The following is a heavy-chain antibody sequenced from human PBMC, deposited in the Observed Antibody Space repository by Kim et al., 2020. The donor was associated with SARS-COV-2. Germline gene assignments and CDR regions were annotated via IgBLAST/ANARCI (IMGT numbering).Heavy chain of an antibody. CDR1: GYSFTSYW. CDR3: ARQEDIVVVPAASDIVATIFDY. J-gene: IGHJ4*02. Sequence: GESLKISCKGSGYSFTSYWIGWVRQMPGKGLEWMGIIYPGDSDTRYSPSFQGQVTISADKSISTAYLQWSSLKASDTAMYYCARQEDIVVVPAASDIVATIFDYWGQGTLVTVSS. D-gene: IGHD2-2*01. V-gene: IGHV5-51*01. CDR2: IYPGDSDT.